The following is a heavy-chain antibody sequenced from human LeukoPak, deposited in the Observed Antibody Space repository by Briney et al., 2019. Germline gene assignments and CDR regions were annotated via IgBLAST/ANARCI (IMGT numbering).Heavy chain of an antibody. Sequence: ASVKVSCKASGYTFTSYGISWVRQAPGQGLEWMRWISADNGNTNYAQKLQGRVTMTTDTSTSTAYMELRSPRSDDTAVYYCAREHRYCSSTSCPRHAYYSYYMDGWGKGTTVTVSS. D-gene: IGHD2-2*01. CDR1: GYTFTSYG. CDR3: AREHRYCSSTSCPRHAYYSYYMDG. CDR2: ISADNGNT. V-gene: IGHV1-18*01. J-gene: IGHJ6*03.